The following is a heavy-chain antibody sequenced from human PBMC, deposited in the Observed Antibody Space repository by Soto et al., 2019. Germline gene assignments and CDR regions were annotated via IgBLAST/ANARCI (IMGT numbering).Heavy chain of an antibody. CDR3: GRDLYCGADY. D-gene: IGHD2-21*01. J-gene: IGHJ4*02. CDR1: GFTFSSYW. V-gene: IGHV3-74*01. CDR2: INRDGSST. Sequence: EVQLVESGGGLVQPGGSLRLSCAASGFTFSSYWMHWVRQAPGKGLVWVSRINRDGSSTSYADSVKGRFTISRDNAKNTLYLQMTSLRAEDTAVYYCGRDLYCGADYWGQGTLVTVSS.